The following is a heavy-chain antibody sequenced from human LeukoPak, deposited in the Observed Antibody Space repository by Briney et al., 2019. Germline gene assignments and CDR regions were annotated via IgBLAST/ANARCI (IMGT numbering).Heavy chain of an antibody. CDR1: GFTVSTNY. D-gene: IGHD3-22*01. CDR3: AAGIYGTSGFSLDF. Sequence: GGSLRLSCAASGFTVSTNYMSWVRQAPGKGLDCVSVIFSDGGTSYADSVKGRFTISRDYSKNTLYLQMISLRAEDTAVYYCAAGIYGTSGFSLDFWGQGTLVTVSS. CDR2: IFSDGGT. J-gene: IGHJ4*02. V-gene: IGHV3-53*01.